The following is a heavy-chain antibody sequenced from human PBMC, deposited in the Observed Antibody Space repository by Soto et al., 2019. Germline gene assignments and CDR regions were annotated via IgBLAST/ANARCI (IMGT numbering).Heavy chain of an antibody. V-gene: IGHV1-46*01. J-gene: IGHJ4*02. CDR2: INPSGGST. CDR3: ARSGGLRHFDY. D-gene: IGHD3-10*01. Sequence: QVQLVQSGAEVKKPGASVKVSCKASGYTFTSYYMHWVRQAPGQGLEWMGIINPSGGSTSYAQKFQGRVTMTRDTSTSTVYIELSSLRSEDTAVYYCARSGGLRHFDYWGQGTLVTVSS. CDR1: GYTFTSYY.